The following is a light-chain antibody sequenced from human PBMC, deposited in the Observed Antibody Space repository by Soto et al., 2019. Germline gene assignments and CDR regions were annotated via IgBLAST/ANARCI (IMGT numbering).Light chain of an antibody. CDR3: MQSIQLPLT. V-gene: IGKV2D-29*01. CDR2: EVS. Sequence: DIVMTQTLLSVTVTPGPAAFISCKPSKSFLHSDGKTYLYWYLQKPGQPPQLLIYEVSNRFSGVPDRFSGSGSGTDFTLKISRVEAEDVGVYYCMQSIQLPLTFGGGTEVDIK. J-gene: IGKJ4*01. CDR1: KSFLHSDGKTY.